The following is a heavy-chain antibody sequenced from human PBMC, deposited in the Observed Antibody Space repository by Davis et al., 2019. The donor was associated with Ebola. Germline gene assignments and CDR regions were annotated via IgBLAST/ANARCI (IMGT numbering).Heavy chain of an antibody. J-gene: IGHJ3*02. D-gene: IGHD4-17*01. V-gene: IGHV1-46*01. CDR3: AREEGAAGDGDSEGKDAFDI. Sequence: ASVKVSCKASGYTFSNSYIHWVRQAPGQGLEWMGIINPTGTSTNYAQKFQDRVTMTGDTSANTVYMDLSGLRSEDTAVYYCAREEGAAGDGDSEGKDAFDIWGPGTLVTVSS. CDR2: INPTGTST. CDR1: GYTFSNSY.